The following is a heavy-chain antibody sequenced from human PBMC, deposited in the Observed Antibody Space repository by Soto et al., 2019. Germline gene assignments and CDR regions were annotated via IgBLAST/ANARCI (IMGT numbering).Heavy chain of an antibody. Sequence: GGSLRLSCAASGFAFSGFEMNWVRQAPGEGLEWVSYISSGASNMYYADSVKGRFTISRDNAQSSLYLQMNSLRVEDTAVYYCARDPNYDFWSGYRNKEGTYGMDIWGQGTTVTVSS. CDR1: GFAFSGFE. CDR3: ARDPNYDFWSGYRNKEGTYGMDI. CDR2: ISSGASNM. V-gene: IGHV3-48*03. J-gene: IGHJ6*02. D-gene: IGHD3-3*01.